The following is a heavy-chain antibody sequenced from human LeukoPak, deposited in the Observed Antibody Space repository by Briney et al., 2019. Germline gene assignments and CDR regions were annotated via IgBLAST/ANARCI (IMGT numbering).Heavy chain of an antibody. Sequence: GGSLQISCKGSGCSFTSYWIGWVRQLPGKGLEWMGIIYPGDSDTRYSPSFQGQVTISADKSISTAYLQWSSLKASDTAMYYCARSCSGWYSDYWGQGTLVTVSS. J-gene: IGHJ4*02. D-gene: IGHD6-19*01. CDR2: IYPGDSDT. V-gene: IGHV5-51*01. CDR1: GCSFTSYW. CDR3: ARSCSGWYSDY.